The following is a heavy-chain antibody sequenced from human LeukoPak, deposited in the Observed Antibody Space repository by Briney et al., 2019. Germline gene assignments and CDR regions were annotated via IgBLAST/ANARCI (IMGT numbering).Heavy chain of an antibody. D-gene: IGHD4-17*01. V-gene: IGHV3-53*01. Sequence: GGSLRLSGAASGFTVSSNYMSWVGQAPGRGLEGVSVLYSGGSTYYADSVKGRFTISRDNSKNTLYLQMNSLRAEDTAVYYCARDNGFNAFDIWGQGTMVTVSS. CDR3: ARDNGFNAFDI. CDR2: LYSGGST. CDR1: GFTVSSNY. J-gene: IGHJ3*02.